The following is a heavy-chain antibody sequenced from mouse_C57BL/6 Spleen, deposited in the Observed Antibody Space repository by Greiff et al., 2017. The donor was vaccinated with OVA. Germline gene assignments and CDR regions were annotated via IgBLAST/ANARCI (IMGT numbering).Heavy chain of an antibody. Sequence: EVQLQQSGPELVQPGASVKMSCKASGSTFTDYNLHWVTQSHGKSLEWIGYINPNNGGTSYNQKFKGKATLTVNKSSSTAYMELRSLTSEDSAVYYCARGGDGDWYFDVWGTGTTVTVSS. V-gene: IGHV1-22*01. CDR1: GSTFTDYN. D-gene: IGHD3-3*01. CDR3: ARGGDGDWYFDV. CDR2: INPNNGGT. J-gene: IGHJ1*03.